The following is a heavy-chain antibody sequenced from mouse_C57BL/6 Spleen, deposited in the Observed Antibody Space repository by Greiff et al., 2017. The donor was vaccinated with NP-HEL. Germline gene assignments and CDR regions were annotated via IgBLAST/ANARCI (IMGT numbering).Heavy chain of an antibody. D-gene: IGHD1-1*01. CDR1: GYAFSSYW. V-gene: IGHV1-80*01. J-gene: IGHJ2*01. Sequence: VKLVESGAELVKPGASVKISCKASGYAFSSYWMNWVKQRPGQGLEWIGQIYPGDGDTNYNGKFKGKATLTADKSSSTAYMQLSSLTSEDSAVYFCARFSYGSSFDYWGQGTTLTVSS. CDR3: ARFSYGSSFDY. CDR2: IYPGDGDT.